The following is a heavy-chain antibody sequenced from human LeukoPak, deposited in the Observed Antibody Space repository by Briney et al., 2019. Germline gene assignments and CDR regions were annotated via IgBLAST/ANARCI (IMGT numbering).Heavy chain of an antibody. Sequence: GGSLRLSCAASGFTFSSYGMHWVRQAPGKGLEWVTFIHYDGNNYKDYADSVKGRFTISRDNSKNTLYLQMNSLRAEDTAVYYCAKWRQWLGYYFDYWGQGTLVTVSS. D-gene: IGHD6-19*01. CDR2: IHYDGNNYK. CDR3: AKWRQWLGYYFDY. J-gene: IGHJ4*02. V-gene: IGHV3-30*02. CDR1: GFTFSSYG.